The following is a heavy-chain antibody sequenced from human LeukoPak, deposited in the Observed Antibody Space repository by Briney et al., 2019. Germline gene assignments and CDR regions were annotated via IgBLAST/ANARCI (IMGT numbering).Heavy chain of an antibody. CDR3: ARGVYIAAAQYGY. CDR2: IYTIGRT. V-gene: IGHV4-4*07. CDR1: GASISSYY. J-gene: IGHJ4*02. D-gene: IGHD6-13*01. Sequence: SETLSLTCTVSGASISSYYWSWIRQPAGEGLEWIGRIYTIGRTDYNPSLKSRITMSVDTSKNQFSLKLTSVTAADTAVYYCARGVYIAAAQYGYWGQGTLVTVSS.